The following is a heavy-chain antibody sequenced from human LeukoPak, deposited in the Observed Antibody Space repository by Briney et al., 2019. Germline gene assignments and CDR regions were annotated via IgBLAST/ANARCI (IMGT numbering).Heavy chain of an antibody. D-gene: IGHD3-22*01. J-gene: IGHJ4*02. CDR3: ARGQFRSSDYDSSGFDY. Sequence: PGGSLRLSCAASGFTFSSYAMHWVRQAPGKGLEWVAVISYGGSNTYYGDSVKGRFTISRDNSKNTLYLQMNSLRVEDTAVYYCARGQFRSSDYDSSGFDYWGQGTLVTVSS. CDR2: ISYGGSNT. V-gene: IGHV3-30*04. CDR1: GFTFSSYA.